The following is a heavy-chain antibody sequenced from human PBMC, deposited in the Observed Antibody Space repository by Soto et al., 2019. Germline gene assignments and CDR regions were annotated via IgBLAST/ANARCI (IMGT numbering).Heavy chain of an antibody. CDR2: INPSGGST. CDR1: GYTFTSYY. J-gene: IGHJ4*02. V-gene: IGHV1-46*01. D-gene: IGHD2-15*01. CDR3: AREFTPSVAKRLFDY. Sequence: ASVKVSCKASGYTFTSYYMHWVRQAPGQGLEWMGIINPSGGSTSYAQKFQGRVTMTRDTSTSTVYMELSSLRSEDTAVYYCAREFTPSVAKRLFDYWGQGTLVTVSS.